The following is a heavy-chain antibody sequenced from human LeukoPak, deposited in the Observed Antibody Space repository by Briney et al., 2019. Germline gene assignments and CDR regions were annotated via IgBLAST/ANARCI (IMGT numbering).Heavy chain of an antibody. CDR3: ARPKYYDFWSGYSKYYFDY. Sequence: GGTVTLTCAAYRFIFSGYRRVWPPQAQGKGRVGGANIKQEGSEKYYVDYVTGRFTISSDNAKNSLYLQMKSLRAEDTAVYYCARPKYYDFWSGYSKYYFDYWGQGTPVTVSS. CDR1: RFIFSGYR. CDR2: IKQEGSEK. V-gene: IGHV3-7*05. J-gene: IGHJ4*02. D-gene: IGHD3-3*01.